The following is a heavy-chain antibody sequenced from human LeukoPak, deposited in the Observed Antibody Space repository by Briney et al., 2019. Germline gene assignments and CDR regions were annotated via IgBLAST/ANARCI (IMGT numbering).Heavy chain of an antibody. CDR3: ARDYSGSYYDILTGLRGFDWFDP. CDR1: GDSVSSNSAA. Sequence: SQTLSLTCAISGDSVSSNSAAWNWSRQSPSRVLESLGRTYDRYKRYNDYAVSVKSRITITPDTSKNQFSLQLNSVTPEDTAVYYCARDYSGSYYDILTGLRGFDWFDPWGQGTLVTVSS. J-gene: IGHJ5*02. CDR2: TYDRYKRYN. V-gene: IGHV6-1*01. D-gene: IGHD3-9*01.